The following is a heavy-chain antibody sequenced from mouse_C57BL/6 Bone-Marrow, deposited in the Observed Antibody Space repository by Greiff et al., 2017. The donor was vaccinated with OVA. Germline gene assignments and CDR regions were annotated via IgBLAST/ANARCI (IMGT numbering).Heavy chain of an antibody. D-gene: IGHD1-1*01. J-gene: IGHJ2*01. Sequence: EVQGVESGGGLVKPGGSLKLSCAASGFTFSSYAMSWVRPTPEKRLEWVATISDGGSYTYYPDNVTGRFTITRDKAKNNLYLQMSHLRSEDTAMYYCARDPYGSDPSFDYWGQGTTLTVSS. CDR2: ISDGGSYT. CDR3: ARDPYGSDPSFDY. V-gene: IGHV5-4*01. CDR1: GFTFSSYA.